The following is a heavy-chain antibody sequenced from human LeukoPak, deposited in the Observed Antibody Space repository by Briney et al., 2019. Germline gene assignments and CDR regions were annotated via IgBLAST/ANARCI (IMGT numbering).Heavy chain of an antibody. Sequence: GGSLRLSCAASGFTFSSYGMHWVRQAPGKGLEWVAVISYDGSNKYYADSVKGRFTISRDNSKNTLYLQMNSLRAEDTAAYYCAKDPTRAASYYFDYWGQGTLVTVSS. CDR2: ISYDGSNK. D-gene: IGHD2-15*01. CDR1: GFTFSSYG. V-gene: IGHV3-30*18. J-gene: IGHJ4*02. CDR3: AKDPTRAASYYFDY.